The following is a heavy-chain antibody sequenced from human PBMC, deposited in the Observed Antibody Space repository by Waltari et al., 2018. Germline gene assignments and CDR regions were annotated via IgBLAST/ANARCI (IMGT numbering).Heavy chain of an antibody. CDR1: GTPFEHDW. D-gene: IGHD6-13*01. V-gene: IGHV3-15*01. Sequence: EVRLVESGGGLVEPGGSLRLSCVAPGTPFEHDWMSWVRQCPGKGLEWLGRIRSKADDGTTDYAEHVRGRISISRDDSKSTLYLQMSSLKTEDTAVYYCTTGYISPPFDYWGQGTLVTVSS. CDR2: IRSKADDGTT. CDR3: TTGYISPPFDY. J-gene: IGHJ4*02.